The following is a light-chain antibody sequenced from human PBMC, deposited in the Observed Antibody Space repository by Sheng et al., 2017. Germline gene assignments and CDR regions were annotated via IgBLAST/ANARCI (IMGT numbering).Light chain of an antibody. CDR1: QGVSNW. CDR2: AAS. Sequence: DIQMAQSPSSLSASVGDTVNITCRASQGVSNWLAWFQQKPGRAPKLLIYAASSVQSGVPSRFSGSGSGTEFTLTIGRLQPEDIATYYCQQGKSLPLTFGGGTKVEIK. J-gene: IGKJ4*01. V-gene: IGKV1-12*01. CDR3: QQGKSLPLT.